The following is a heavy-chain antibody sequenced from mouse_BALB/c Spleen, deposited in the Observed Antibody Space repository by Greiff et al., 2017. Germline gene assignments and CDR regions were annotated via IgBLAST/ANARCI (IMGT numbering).Heavy chain of an antibody. J-gene: IGHJ3*01. CDR2: INPSTGYT. CDR1: GYTFTSYW. V-gene: IGHV1-7*01. Sequence: QVQLQQSGAELAKPGASVKMSCKASGYTFTSYWMHWVKQRPGQGLEWIGYINPSTGYTEYNQKFKDKATLTADKSSSTAYMQLSSLTSEDSAVYYCARDDYDGTWFAYWGQGTLVTVSA. CDR3: ARDDYDGTWFAY. D-gene: IGHD2-4*01.